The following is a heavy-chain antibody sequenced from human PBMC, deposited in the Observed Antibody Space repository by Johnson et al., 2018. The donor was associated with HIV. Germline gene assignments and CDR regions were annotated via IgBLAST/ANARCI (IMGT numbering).Heavy chain of an antibody. CDR3: ARAKDAAYPYDAFDV. Sequence: VQLVESGGGLVQPGGSLRLSCAASGFTFSSYWMSWVRQAPGKGLEWVANIKQDGSEKYYVDSVKGRFTISRDNAKNSLYLQMNSLRAEDTAMYYCARAKDAAYPYDAFDVWGHVTMVIVSA. CDR1: GFTFSSYW. D-gene: IGHD2-15*01. J-gene: IGHJ3*01. CDR2: IKQDGSEK. V-gene: IGHV3-7*05.